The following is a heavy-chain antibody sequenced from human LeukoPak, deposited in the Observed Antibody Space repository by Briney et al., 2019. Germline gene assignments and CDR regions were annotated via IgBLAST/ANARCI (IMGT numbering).Heavy chain of an antibody. CDR2: IYSGGST. V-gene: IGHV3-53*01. CDR3: AREERDAFDI. D-gene: IGHD1-1*01. CDR1: GFTVSSNY. Sequence: GGSLRLSCAASGFTVSSNYMSCVRQAPGKGLEWVSVIYSGGSTYYADSAKGRFTISRDNSKNTLYLQMNSLRAEDTAVYYCAREERDAFDIWGQGTMVTVSS. J-gene: IGHJ3*02.